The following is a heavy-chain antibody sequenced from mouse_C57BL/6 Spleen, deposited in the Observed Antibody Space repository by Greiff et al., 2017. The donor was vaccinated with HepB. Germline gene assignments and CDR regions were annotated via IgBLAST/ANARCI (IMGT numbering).Heavy chain of an antibody. D-gene: IGHD2-4*01. CDR2: IYPSDSET. CDR1: GYTFTSYW. Sequence: VQLQQPGAELVRPGSSVKLSCKASGYTFTSYWMDWVKQRPGQGLEWIGNIYPSDSETHYNQKFKDKATLTVDKSSSTAYLQLSSLTSEDSAVYYCARRGYYDYDRKNYFDYWGQGTTLTVSS. CDR3: ARRGYYDYDRKNYFDY. J-gene: IGHJ2*01. V-gene: IGHV1-61*01.